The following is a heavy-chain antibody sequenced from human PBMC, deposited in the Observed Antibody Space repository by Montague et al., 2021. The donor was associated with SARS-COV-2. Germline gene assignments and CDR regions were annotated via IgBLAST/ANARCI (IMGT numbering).Heavy chain of an antibody. V-gene: IGHV4-4*07. Sequence: SETLSLTCSVSGGSISGYFWSWIRQPAGKGLEWIGRIYPSGGIFDSGRTNYHPSLKSRVTVSIDTSRNQFSLSLNSVTAADTAVYFCARDSDFSSWHEADDYFDYWGQGILVAVSS. D-gene: IGHD6-13*01. CDR2: IYPSGGIFDSGRT. CDR3: ARDSDFSSWHEADDYFDY. CDR1: GGSISGYF. J-gene: IGHJ4*02.